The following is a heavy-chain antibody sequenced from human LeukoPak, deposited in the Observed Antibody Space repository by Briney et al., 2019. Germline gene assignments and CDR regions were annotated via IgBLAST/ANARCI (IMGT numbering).Heavy chain of an antibody. CDR3: ARDGTAAGDYYFDY. D-gene: IGHD6-13*01. V-gene: IGHV3-33*01. J-gene: IGHJ4*02. Sequence: PGRSLRLSCAASGFTFSSYGMHWVRQAPGKGLEWVAVIWYDGSNKYYADSVKGRFTISRDNSKNTLYLQMNSLRAEDTAVCYCARDGTAAGDYYFDYWGQGTLVTVSS. CDR2: IWYDGSNK. CDR1: GFTFSSYG.